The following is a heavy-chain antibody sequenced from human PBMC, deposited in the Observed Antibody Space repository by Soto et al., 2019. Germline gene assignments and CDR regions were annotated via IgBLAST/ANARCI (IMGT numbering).Heavy chain of an antibody. D-gene: IGHD5-18*01. J-gene: IGHJ4*02. CDR3: ARIRRVEDTAMVTARGNYFDY. CDR1: GFSLSNARMG. Sequence: QVTLKESGPVLVKPTETLTLTCTVSGFSLSNARMGVSWIRQPPGKALEWLAHIFSNDEKSYSTSLKSRLTISKDTSKSQVVLTMTNMDPVDTATYYCARIRRVEDTAMVTARGNYFDYWGQGTLVTVSS. CDR2: IFSNDEK. V-gene: IGHV2-26*01.